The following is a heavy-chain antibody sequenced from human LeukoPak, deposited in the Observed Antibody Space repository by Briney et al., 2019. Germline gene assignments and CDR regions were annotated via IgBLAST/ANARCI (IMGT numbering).Heavy chain of an antibody. D-gene: IGHD2-2*02. J-gene: IGHJ6*03. CDR2: INHSGSA. Sequence: SETLSLTCAVYGGSFSGYYWSWIRQPPGKWLEWIGEINHSGSANYNPSLKSRVTISVDTSKNQFSLKLSSVTAADTAVYYCASVPAAILYYYYYYMDVWGKGTTVTVSS. V-gene: IGHV4-34*01. CDR1: GGSFSGYY. CDR3: ASVPAAILYYYYYYMDV.